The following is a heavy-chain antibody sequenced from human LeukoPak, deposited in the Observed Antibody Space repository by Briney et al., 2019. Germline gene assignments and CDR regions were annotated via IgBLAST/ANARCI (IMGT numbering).Heavy chain of an antibody. CDR3: ARDYGGNSWTFSY. CDR2: INPNSGDT. V-gene: IGHV1-2*02. Sequence: ASVKVSCKASGYIFTGYYMHWVRQAPGQGLEWMGWINPNSGDTNYAQKFQGRVTMTRDTSISTAYMELSRLRSDDTAVYYCARDYGGNSWTFSYWGQGTLVTVSS. CDR1: GYIFTGYY. J-gene: IGHJ4*02. D-gene: IGHD4-23*01.